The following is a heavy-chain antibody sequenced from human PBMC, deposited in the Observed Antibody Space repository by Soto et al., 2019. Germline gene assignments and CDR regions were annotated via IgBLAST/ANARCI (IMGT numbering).Heavy chain of an antibody. CDR2: ISGSRSST. V-gene: IGHV3-23*01. CDR1: GFTFNKHA. J-gene: IGHJ4*02. D-gene: IGHD3-16*01. Sequence: GGSLRLSCVASGFTFNKHALAWVRQAPGKGLVWVSAISGSRSSTYDSDSVKGRFTISRDNANNTLYLQKNSLRAEDTAIYYCARTSGVITVISAFDHWGQGTPVTVSS. CDR3: ARTSGVITVISAFDH.